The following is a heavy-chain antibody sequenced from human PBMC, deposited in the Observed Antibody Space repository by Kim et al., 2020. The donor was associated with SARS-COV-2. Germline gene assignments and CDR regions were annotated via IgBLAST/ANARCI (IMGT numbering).Heavy chain of an antibody. Sequence: ADHVKGRFTISRDNSKNTQYLQMNSLRAEATAVYYCAKDNERYSGSGFDYWGQGTLVTVSS. D-gene: IGHD1-26*01. V-gene: IGHV3-23*01. J-gene: IGHJ4*02. CDR3: AKDNERYSGSGFDY.